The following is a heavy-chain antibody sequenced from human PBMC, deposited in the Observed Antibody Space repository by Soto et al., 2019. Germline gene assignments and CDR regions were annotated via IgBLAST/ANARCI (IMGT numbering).Heavy chain of an antibody. Sequence: PGGSLRLSCAASGFTFSSYAMHWVRQAPGKGLEWVADICYGRSNIYYADSVKGRFTISRDNAKNSLYLQMNSLRAEDTAVYYCARADDSSGYCFDYWGQGTLVTVS. CDR2: ICYGRSNI. CDR1: GFTFSSYA. J-gene: IGHJ4*02. D-gene: IGHD3-22*01. V-gene: IGHV3-48*01. CDR3: ARADDSSGYCFDY.